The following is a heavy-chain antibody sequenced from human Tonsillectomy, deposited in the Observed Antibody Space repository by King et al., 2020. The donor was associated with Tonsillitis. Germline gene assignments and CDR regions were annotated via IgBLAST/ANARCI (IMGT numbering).Heavy chain of an antibody. Sequence: VQLVESGGGLVQPGGSLRLSCAASGFTFSSYSMNWVRQTRGKGLEWISYISSSSNTIYYAASVKGRFTISRDNAKNSLYRQMNSLRDEDTAVYYCARWSYYDILTCSPGPLYWGQGTLVTVSS. CDR2: ISSSSNTI. CDR1: GFTFSSYS. J-gene: IGHJ4*02. V-gene: IGHV3-48*02. D-gene: IGHD3-9*01. CDR3: ARWSYYDILTCSPGPLY.